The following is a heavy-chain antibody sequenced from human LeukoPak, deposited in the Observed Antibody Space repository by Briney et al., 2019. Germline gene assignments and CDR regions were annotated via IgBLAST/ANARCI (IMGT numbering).Heavy chain of an antibody. CDR2: IHSSGST. J-gene: IGHJ4*02. Sequence: GSLRLSCAASGFTFSSYGLSWVRQAPGKGLEWIGSIHSSGSTYYNPSLKGRVTISVDTSKNQFSLRLSSVTAADTAVYYCARLHIVVVPAANFDYWGQGTLVTVSS. CDR3: ARLHIVVVPAANFDY. D-gene: IGHD2-2*01. CDR1: GFTFSSYG. V-gene: IGHV4-39*01.